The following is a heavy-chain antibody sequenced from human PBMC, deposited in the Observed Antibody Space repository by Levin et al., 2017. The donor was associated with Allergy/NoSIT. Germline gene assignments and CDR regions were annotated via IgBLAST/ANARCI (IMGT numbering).Heavy chain of an antibody. V-gene: IGHV3-30*02. Sequence: TGGSLRLSCAASGFSFSTYGMHWVRQAPGKGLEWVAHITYDGSSILYGGSVKGRFTVSRDNSKNILYLQMNSLTTDDTAVYFCADGRHRSGYSGVPEFDYWGQGTLVTVSS. CDR1: GFSFSTYG. J-gene: IGHJ4*02. CDR3: ADGRHRSGYSGVPEFDY. D-gene: IGHD4/OR15-4a*01. CDR2: ITYDGSSI.